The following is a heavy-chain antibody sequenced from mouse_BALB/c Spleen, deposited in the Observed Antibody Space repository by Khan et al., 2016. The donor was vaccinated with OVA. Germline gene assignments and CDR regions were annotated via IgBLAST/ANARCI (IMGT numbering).Heavy chain of an antibody. D-gene: IGHD2-13*01. V-gene: IGHV5-4*02. CDR1: GFNFSDYY. Sequence: EVELVESGGGLVKPGGSLKLSCAASGFNFSDYYMYWVRQTPDERLEWVATISDGENYIYSLDNVKGRFTISRDNAKNNLYLQMSSLKSGDSAMYYCIRGYYGDPFAYWGHGTLVTVSA. CDR2: ISDGENYI. J-gene: IGHJ3*01. CDR3: IRGYYGDPFAY.